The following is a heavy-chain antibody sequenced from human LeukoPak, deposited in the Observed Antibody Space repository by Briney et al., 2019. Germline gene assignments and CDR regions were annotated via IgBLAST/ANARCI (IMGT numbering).Heavy chain of an antibody. CDR1: GGSFSGYY. CDR3: ARYPYYYGSGSYDY. D-gene: IGHD3-10*01. Sequence: SETLSLTCAVYGGSFSGYYWSWIRQPPGKGLEWIGEINHSGSTNYNRSLKSRVTISVDTSKNQFSLKLSYVTAADTAVYYCARYPYYYGSGSYDYWGQGTLVTVSS. CDR2: INHSGST. J-gene: IGHJ4*02. V-gene: IGHV4-34*01.